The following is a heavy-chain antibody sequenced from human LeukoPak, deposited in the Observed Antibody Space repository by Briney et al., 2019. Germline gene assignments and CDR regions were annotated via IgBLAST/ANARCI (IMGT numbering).Heavy chain of an antibody. J-gene: IGHJ4*02. Sequence: PGGSLRLSCAASGFTFDDHAMHWVRQAPGKGLEWVSGISWNSGSIGYADSVKGRFTISRDNAKNSLYLQMDSLRAEDTALYYCAKDFRGGQRYFDYWGQGTLVTVSS. D-gene: IGHD6-25*01. CDR3: AKDFRGGQRYFDY. CDR1: GFTFDDHA. CDR2: ISWNSGSI. V-gene: IGHV3-9*01.